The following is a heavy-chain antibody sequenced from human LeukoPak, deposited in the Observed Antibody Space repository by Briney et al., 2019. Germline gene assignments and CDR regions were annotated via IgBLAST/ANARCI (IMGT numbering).Heavy chain of an antibody. CDR3: ARQNIYCSRTSCYEVDWFDP. CDR1: GGSISSSSYY. V-gene: IGHV4-39*01. CDR2: MYYSGST. J-gene: IGHJ5*02. D-gene: IGHD2-2*01. Sequence: SETLSLTCTVSGGSISSSSYYWGWIRQPPGKGLEWIGSMYYSGSTYYNPSLKSRVTISVDTSKNQFSLKLSSVTAADTAVYYCARQNIYCSRTSCYEVDWFDPWGQGTLVTVSS.